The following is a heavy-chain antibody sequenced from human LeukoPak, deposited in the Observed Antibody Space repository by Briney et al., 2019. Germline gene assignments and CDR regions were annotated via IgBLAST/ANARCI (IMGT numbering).Heavy chain of an antibody. Sequence: ASVKVSCEASGYTFTSYAMHWVRQAPGQRLEWMGWINAGNGNTKYSQEFQGRVTITRDTSASTAYMELSSLRSEDMAVYYCARVGDYYDSSGYFDYWGQGTLVTVSS. D-gene: IGHD3-22*01. J-gene: IGHJ4*02. V-gene: IGHV1-3*03. CDR2: INAGNGNT. CDR3: ARVGDYYDSSGYFDY. CDR1: GYTFTSYA.